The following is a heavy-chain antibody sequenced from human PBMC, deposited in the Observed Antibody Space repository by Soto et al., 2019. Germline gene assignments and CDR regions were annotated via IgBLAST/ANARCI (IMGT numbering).Heavy chain of an antibody. CDR1: GGSISSGGYS. CDR3: ARVPGP. Sequence: QLQLQSSGSGLVKPSQTLSLTCAVSGGSISSGGYSWSWIRQPPGKGLEWIGYIYHSGSTYYNPALKSRATISVDRSKNQFSLKLSSVTAADTAVYYCARVPGPWGQGTLVTVSS. CDR2: IYHSGST. J-gene: IGHJ5*02. V-gene: IGHV4-30-2*01.